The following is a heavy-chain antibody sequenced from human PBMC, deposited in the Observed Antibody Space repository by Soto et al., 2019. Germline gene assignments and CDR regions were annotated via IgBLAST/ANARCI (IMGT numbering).Heavy chain of an antibody. CDR1: GGTFSSYA. J-gene: IGHJ6*02. V-gene: IGHV1-69*13. CDR2: IIPIFGTA. D-gene: IGHD4-17*01. Sequence: VKVSCKASGGTFSSYAISWVRQAPGQGLEWMGGIIPIFGTANYAQKFQGRVTITGDASASTAYMELSSLRSEDTAVYYCARDFTVWDYGDYRLYYYYGMDVWGQGTTVTVSS. CDR3: ARDFTVWDYGDYRLYYYYGMDV.